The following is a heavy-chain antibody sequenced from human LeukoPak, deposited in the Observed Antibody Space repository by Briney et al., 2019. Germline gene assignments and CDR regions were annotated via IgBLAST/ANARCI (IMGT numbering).Heavy chain of an antibody. J-gene: IGHJ4*02. CDR3: ARGRLPLIPAAIPYYFDY. V-gene: IGHV1-69*05. Sequence: SVKVSCKASGGTFSSYAISWVRQAPGQGLEWMGGIIPIFGTANYAQKFQGRVTITTDESTSTAYMELSSLRSEDTAVYYCARGRLPLIPAAIPYYFDYWGQGTLVTVSS. CDR2: IIPIFGTA. CDR1: GGTFSSYA. D-gene: IGHD2-2*02.